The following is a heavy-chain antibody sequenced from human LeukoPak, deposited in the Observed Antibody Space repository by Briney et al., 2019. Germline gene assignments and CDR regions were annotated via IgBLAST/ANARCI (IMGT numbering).Heavy chain of an antibody. V-gene: IGHV4-39*07. J-gene: IGHJ5*02. CDR3: ARGRWDILTGYNWFDP. Sequence: SETLSLTCTVSGGSISSSSYYWGWIRQPPGKGLEWIGSIYYSGSTDYKPSLRSRVTMSLDTSKNQFSLKLNSVTAADTAVYYCARGRWDILTGYNWFDPWGQGTLVTVSS. CDR2: IYYSGST. CDR1: GGSISSSSYY. D-gene: IGHD3-9*01.